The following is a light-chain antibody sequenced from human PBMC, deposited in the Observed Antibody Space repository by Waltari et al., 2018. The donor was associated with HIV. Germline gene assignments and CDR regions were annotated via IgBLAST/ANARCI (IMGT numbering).Light chain of an antibody. CDR2: EVT. V-gene: IGLV2-8*01. CDR1: SSDLINYNY. CDR3: SSYAGSDNPYV. Sequence: QSALTQPPSASGSPGQSVTISCTGTSSDLINYNYVSWYQQYPGKAPKLIIFEVTKRPSGVPDRFSGSKSGDTASLTVSGLQAEDEADYYCSSYAGSDNPYVFGSGTKVTFL. J-gene: IGLJ1*01.